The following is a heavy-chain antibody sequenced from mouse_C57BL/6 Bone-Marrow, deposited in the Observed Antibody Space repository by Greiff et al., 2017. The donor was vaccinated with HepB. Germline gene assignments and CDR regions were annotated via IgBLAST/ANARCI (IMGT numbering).Heavy chain of an antibody. CDR1: GYTFTDYE. CDR3: TKIYYDYPWFAY. Sequence: VQLKESGAELVRPGASVTLSCKASGYTFTDYEMHWVKQTPVHGLEWIGAIDPETGGTAYNQKFKGKAILTADKSSSTAYMELRSLTSEDSAVYYCTKIYYDYPWFAYWGQGTLVTVSA. CDR2: IDPETGGT. J-gene: IGHJ3*01. V-gene: IGHV1-15*01. D-gene: IGHD2-4*01.